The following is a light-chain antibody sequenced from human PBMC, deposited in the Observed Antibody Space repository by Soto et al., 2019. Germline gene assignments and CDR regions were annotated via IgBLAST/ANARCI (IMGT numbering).Light chain of an antibody. CDR1: QIVSSTY. V-gene: IGKV3-20*01. J-gene: IGKJ2*01. CDR3: QQYDKWPPSNT. Sequence: EIVLTQSPGTLSLSPGERATLSCRASQIVSSTYLAWFQQKPGQAPRLLIYGASTRATGIPDRFSGSGSGTDFTLTISGLEPEDFAFYYCQQYDKWPPSNTFGQGTKLEIK. CDR2: GAS.